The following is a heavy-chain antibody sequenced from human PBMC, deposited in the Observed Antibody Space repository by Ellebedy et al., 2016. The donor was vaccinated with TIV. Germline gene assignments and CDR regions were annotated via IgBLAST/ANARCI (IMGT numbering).Heavy chain of an antibody. J-gene: IGHJ4*02. D-gene: IGHD3-16*01. V-gene: IGHV4-31*03. Sequence: SETLSLXCTISGASISDVGSYWSWIRQLPGNGLEWIGYVYYLGNTYYTPSLKSRVAISVDSSKNQFSLRLNSVTAADTGVYYCANGGSLSYGIFDYWGQGNLVTISS. CDR3: ANGGSLSYGIFDY. CDR1: GASISDVGSY. CDR2: VYYLGNT.